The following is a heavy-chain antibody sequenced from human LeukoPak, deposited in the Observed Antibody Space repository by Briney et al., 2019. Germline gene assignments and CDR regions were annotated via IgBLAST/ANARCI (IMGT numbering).Heavy chain of an antibody. CDR2: IYYSGST. CDR3: ASSPNDYSRGIDY. Sequence: SQTLSLTCAVSGGSVSNGGYSWTWIRQPPGKGLEWIGYIYYSGSTNYNPSLKSRVTISVDTSKNQFSLKLSSVTAADTAVYYCASSPNDYSRGIDYWGQGTLVTVSS. J-gene: IGHJ4*02. CDR1: GGSVSNGGYS. V-gene: IGHV4-61*08. D-gene: IGHD4-4*01.